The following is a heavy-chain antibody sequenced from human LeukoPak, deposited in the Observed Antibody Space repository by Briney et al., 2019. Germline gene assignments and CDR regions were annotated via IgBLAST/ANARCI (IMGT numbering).Heavy chain of an antibody. CDR3: SSRYYYDSSVYYPGDY. D-gene: IGHD3-22*01. CDR2: ISSSGSTI. Sequence: GGSLRLSCAASGFTFISYEMNWVRQAPGKGLEWVSYISSSGSTIYYADSVKGRFTISRDNAKNSLYLQMNSLRAEDTAVYYTSSRYYYDSSVYYPGDYWGQGTLVTVSS. CDR1: GFTFISYE. J-gene: IGHJ4*02. V-gene: IGHV3-48*03.